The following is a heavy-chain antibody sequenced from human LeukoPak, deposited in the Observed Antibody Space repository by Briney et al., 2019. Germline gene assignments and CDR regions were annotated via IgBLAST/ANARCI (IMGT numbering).Heavy chain of an antibody. CDR2: IYYSGST. V-gene: IGHV4-39*01. CDR3: ARLGYCSSTSWLEAFDI. CDR1: GGSLSSSSYY. D-gene: IGHD2-2*01. J-gene: IGHJ3*02. Sequence: PSETLSLPCTVSGGSLSSSSYYCGWIRQPPGKGLEWIGSIYYSGSTYYNPSLKSRHTISVDTSNNQFSLKLSSVTAADPPVYDCARLGYCSSTSWLEAFDIWGQGKMVTVFS.